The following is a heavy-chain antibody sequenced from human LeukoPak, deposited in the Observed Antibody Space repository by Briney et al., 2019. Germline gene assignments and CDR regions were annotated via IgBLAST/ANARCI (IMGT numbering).Heavy chain of an antibody. CDR2: ISAYNGNT. J-gene: IGHJ4*02. Sequence: ASVKVSCKASGYTFTSYGISWVRQAPGQGLEWMGWISAYNGNTNYAQKFQGRVTMTTDTSTSTVYMELSSLRSEDTAVYYCARDRLIGPPYFDYWGQGTLVTVSS. CDR1: GYTFTSYG. D-gene: IGHD2/OR15-2a*01. V-gene: IGHV1-18*01. CDR3: ARDRLIGPPYFDY.